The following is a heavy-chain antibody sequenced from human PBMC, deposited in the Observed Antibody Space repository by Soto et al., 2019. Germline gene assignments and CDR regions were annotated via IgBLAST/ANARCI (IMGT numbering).Heavy chain of an antibody. J-gene: IGHJ4*02. CDR2: IGGSGGST. D-gene: IGHD2-15*01. CDR3: AKGNKGVANFDY. Sequence: PGGSLRLSCAASGFTFSSYAMSWVRQAPGKGLEWVSTIGGSGGSTYYAGSVEGRFTISRDNSKNTLYLHMNSLRAEDTAVYYCAKGNKGVANFDYWGQGTLLTVSS. V-gene: IGHV3-23*01. CDR1: GFTFSSYA.